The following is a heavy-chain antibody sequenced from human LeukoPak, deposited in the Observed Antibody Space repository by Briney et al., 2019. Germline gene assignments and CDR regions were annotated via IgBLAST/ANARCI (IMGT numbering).Heavy chain of an antibody. Sequence: SETLSLTCAVYGGSFSGYYWSWIRQPPGKGLERIGEINHSGSTNYNPSLKSRVTISVDTSKNQFSLKLSSVTAADTAVYYCARGHRYDSSGYLYYFDYWGQGTLVTVSS. V-gene: IGHV4-34*01. D-gene: IGHD3-22*01. J-gene: IGHJ4*02. CDR3: ARGHRYDSSGYLYYFDY. CDR1: GGSFSGYY. CDR2: INHSGST.